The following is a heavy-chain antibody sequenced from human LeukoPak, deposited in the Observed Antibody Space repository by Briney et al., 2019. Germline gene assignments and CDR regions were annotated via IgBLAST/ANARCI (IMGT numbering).Heavy chain of an antibody. V-gene: IGHV3-21*06. J-gene: IGHJ4*02. CDR1: GFSFNIYN. CDR2: ISATITYR. Sequence: GGSLRLSCAASGFSFNIYNMNWVRQAPGKGLEWVSSISATITYRYYADSVRGRFTISRDDAKNSLYLQMNSLRAEDTAVYYCARAPDSSGYYHEFDYWGQGTLVTVSS. D-gene: IGHD3-22*01. CDR3: ARAPDSSGYYHEFDY.